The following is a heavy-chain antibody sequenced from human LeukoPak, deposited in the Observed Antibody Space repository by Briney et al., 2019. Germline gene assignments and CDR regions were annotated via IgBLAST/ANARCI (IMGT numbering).Heavy chain of an antibody. J-gene: IGHJ5*02. CDR1: GFTFSTYG. V-gene: IGHV3-30*02. CDR3: AKDLPPTIMIA. D-gene: IGHD2-2*02. Sequence: PGXXLRLSCAASGFTFSTYGMQWVRQAPGKGLEWLSFIWFDGSSKHYADSVKGRFIISRDNSKSTLYLEMNSLRPEDTGVCYCAKDLPPTIMIAWGQGTLVTVSS. CDR2: IWFDGSSK.